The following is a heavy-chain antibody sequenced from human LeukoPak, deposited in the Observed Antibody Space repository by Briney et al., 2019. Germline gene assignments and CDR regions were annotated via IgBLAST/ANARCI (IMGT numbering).Heavy chain of an antibody. Sequence: SETLSLTCTVSGGSISSGSYYWSWIRQPAGKGLEWIGRIYTSGSTNYNPSLKSRLTISVDTSQNQFSLKLSSVTAADTAVYYCARGIAALGYWGQGTLVTVSS. D-gene: IGHD6-6*01. CDR2: IYTSGST. J-gene: IGHJ4*02. CDR1: GGSISSGSYY. V-gene: IGHV4-61*02. CDR3: ARGIAALGY.